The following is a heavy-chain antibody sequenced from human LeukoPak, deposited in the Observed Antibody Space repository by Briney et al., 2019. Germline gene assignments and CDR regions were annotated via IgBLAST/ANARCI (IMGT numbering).Heavy chain of an antibody. CDR1: GGSISNNY. CDR3: ARYGSGSYSDDHFQH. Sequence: SETLSLTCTVSGGSISNNYWTWIRQPPRKGLEWIGYISYNGNTNYNPSLKSRVTISLDTSKNQFSLTLSSVTAADTAVYYCARYGSGSYSDDHFQHWGQGTLVTVSS. CDR2: ISYNGNT. V-gene: IGHV4-59*08. J-gene: IGHJ1*01. D-gene: IGHD3-10*01.